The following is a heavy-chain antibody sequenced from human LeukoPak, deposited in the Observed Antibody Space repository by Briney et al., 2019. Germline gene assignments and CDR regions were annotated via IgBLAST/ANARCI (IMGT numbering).Heavy chain of an antibody. CDR3: ARENSSSWYYY. V-gene: IGHV6-1*01. CDR2: PYYRSKGYN. D-gene: IGHD6-13*01. J-gene: IGHJ4*02. CDR1: GDSVSSNSAA. Sequence: SQTLSLTCAISGDSVSSNSAAWNWIMPSPSRGLEWLGRPYYRSKGYNDHAVSVKSRITISPDTSKNQFSLQLNSVTPEDTAVYYCARENSSSWYYYWGQGTLVTVSS.